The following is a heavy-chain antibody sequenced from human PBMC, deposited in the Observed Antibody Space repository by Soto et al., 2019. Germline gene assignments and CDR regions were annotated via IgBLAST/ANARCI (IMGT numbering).Heavy chain of an antibody. CDR2: IYPGDSDT. CDR3: ARNPYGEYDAMYV. J-gene: IGHJ6*02. CDR1: GYIFTNYW. D-gene: IGHD4-17*01. V-gene: IGHV5-51*01. Sequence: GESLKISCNGSGYIFTNYWIGWVRQMPGKGLEWMGIIYPGDSDTRYSPSFQGQVTISVDKSVSNAYLQWSSLKASDTAMYYCARNPYGEYDAMYVWGQGTKVTVSS.